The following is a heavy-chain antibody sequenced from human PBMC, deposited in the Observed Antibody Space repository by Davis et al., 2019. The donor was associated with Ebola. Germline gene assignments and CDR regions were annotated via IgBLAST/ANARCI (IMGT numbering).Heavy chain of an antibody. D-gene: IGHD3-3*01. CDR2: IYYSESS. J-gene: IGHJ4*02. CDR3: ARGYYDFWSTYFDY. Sequence: GSLRLSCIVSGGSISSSYWSWIRQPPGKGLEWIGYIYYSESSNYNPSLKSRVTISVDTSKNHFSLKLSSVTAADTAVYYCARGYYDFWSTYFDYWGQGTLVTVSS. CDR1: GGSISSSY. V-gene: IGHV4-59*01.